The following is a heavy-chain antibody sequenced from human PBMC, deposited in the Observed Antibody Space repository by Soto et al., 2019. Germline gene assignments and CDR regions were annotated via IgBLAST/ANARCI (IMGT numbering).Heavy chain of an antibody. V-gene: IGHV3-30*03. D-gene: IGHD2-2*01. CDR3: ARVCGNTGCYPSAFDI. Sequence: QVQLVESGGGVVQPGRSLRLSCAASGFTFSNYGMYWVRQAPGKGLGWVAVISYDGSKEYYADYVKGRFTISRDSSTNTLYLQMNSLRGDDTAIYYCARVCGNTGCYPSAFDIWGQGTMVTVSS. CDR2: ISYDGSKE. J-gene: IGHJ3*02. CDR1: GFTFSNYG.